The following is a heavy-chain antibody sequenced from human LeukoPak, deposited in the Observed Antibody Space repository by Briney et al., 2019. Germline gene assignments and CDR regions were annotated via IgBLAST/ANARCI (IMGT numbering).Heavy chain of an antibody. CDR3: ARAESYYDSRVDY. D-gene: IGHD3-22*01. CDR1: GFTFASYA. Sequence: GGSLRLSCAASGFTFASYAMHWVRQVPGKGLEWVAVISYDGSNKYYADSVKGRFTISRDNSKNTLYLQMNSLRPEDTAVYYCARAESYYDSRVDYWGQGTLVTVSS. V-gene: IGHV3-30-3*01. J-gene: IGHJ4*02. CDR2: ISYDGSNK.